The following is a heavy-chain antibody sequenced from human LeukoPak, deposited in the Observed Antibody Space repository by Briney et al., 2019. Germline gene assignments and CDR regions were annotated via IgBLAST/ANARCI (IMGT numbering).Heavy chain of an antibody. J-gene: IGHJ4*02. CDR1: GFTFSTYT. V-gene: IGHV3-48*01. Sequence: GGSLRLSCAASGFTFSTYTMNWVRQVPGKGLEWVSFINTKSKTIYYADSVKGRFTISRDNGKSSLYLQMNSLRAEDTALYYCVRDRNWAFDYWGQGTLVTVSS. D-gene: IGHD7-27*01. CDR2: INTKSKTI. CDR3: VRDRNWAFDY.